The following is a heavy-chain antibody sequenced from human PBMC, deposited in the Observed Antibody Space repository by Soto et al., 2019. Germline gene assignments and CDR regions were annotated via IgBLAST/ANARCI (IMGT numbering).Heavy chain of an antibody. V-gene: IGHV1-69*06. Sequence: PAEVTCKACGGRFSSYAMCWVRQAPGQGLEWMGGIIPIFGTANYAQKFQGRVTITADKSTSTAYMELSSLRSEDTAVYYCARVRSTEDAFDIWGQGTMVIVSS. J-gene: IGHJ3*02. CDR3: ARVRSTEDAFDI. CDR1: GGRFSSYA. CDR2: IIPIFGTA.